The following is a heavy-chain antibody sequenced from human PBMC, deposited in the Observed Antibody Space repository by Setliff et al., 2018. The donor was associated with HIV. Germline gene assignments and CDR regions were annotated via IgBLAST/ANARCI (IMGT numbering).Heavy chain of an antibody. CDR2: INAGNDNT. CDR3: ARDVGSVWHNFFDP. J-gene: IGHJ5*02. D-gene: IGHD6-19*01. Sequence: ASVKVSCKASGYTFTSYAMHWVRQAPGQRLEWMGWINAGNDNTTYSQKFQGRVTITRDTSASTAYMELSSLRPEDTAIYYCARDVGSVWHNFFDPWGQGTLVTV. CDR1: GYTFTSYA. V-gene: IGHV1-3*01.